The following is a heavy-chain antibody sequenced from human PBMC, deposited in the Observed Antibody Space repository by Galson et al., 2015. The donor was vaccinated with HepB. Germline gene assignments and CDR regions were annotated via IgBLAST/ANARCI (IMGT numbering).Heavy chain of an antibody. Sequence: SLRLSCAASRFTFSDYWMCWVRQAPGKGLEWVANIKQDGSERNYVDSVKGRFTISRDNAKNSLYLQLNSLRAEDTAVYYCARGGHWYLDLWGRGTLVTVS. J-gene: IGHJ2*01. V-gene: IGHV3-7*03. CDR2: IKQDGSER. CDR3: ARGGHWYLDL. CDR1: RFTFSDYW.